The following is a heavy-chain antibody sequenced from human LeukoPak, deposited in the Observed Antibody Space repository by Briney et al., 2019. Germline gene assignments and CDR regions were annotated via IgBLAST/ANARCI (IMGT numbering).Heavy chain of an antibody. CDR3: ARDRPSNNYGIDV. Sequence: SETLSLTCTVSGGSISSYYWSWIRQPPGKGLEWIGYIYYSGSTNYNPSLKSRVTISVDTSKNQFSLKLSSVTAADTAVYYCARDRPSNNYGIDVWGQGTTVTVSS. CDR2: IYYSGST. V-gene: IGHV4-59*01. J-gene: IGHJ6*02. CDR1: GGSISSYY.